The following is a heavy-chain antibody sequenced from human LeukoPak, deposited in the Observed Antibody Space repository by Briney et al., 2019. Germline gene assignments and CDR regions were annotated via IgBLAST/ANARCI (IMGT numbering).Heavy chain of an antibody. Sequence: GGSLRLSCAASGFTFSGYPIHWVRQAPGKGLEWVAVISYDGSNKYYADSVKGRFTISRDNSKNTLYLQMNSLRAEDTAVYYCAKVRADFWSGYYFDYWGQGTLVTVSS. CDR2: ISYDGSNK. CDR1: GFTFSGYP. J-gene: IGHJ4*02. V-gene: IGHV3-30-3*02. CDR3: AKVRADFWSGYYFDY. D-gene: IGHD3-3*01.